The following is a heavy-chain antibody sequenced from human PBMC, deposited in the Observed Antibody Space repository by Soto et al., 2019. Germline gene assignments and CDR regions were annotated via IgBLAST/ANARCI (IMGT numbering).Heavy chain of an antibody. V-gene: IGHV1-2*02. CDR3: ARHRHYGLPYYFYYGMNI. Sequence: GASVKVSCKASWDTFTGYYIQWVRQAPEQGLEWMGLINPNSGDTKYAQNFRGRVSMTRDTSINTAYMDLRRLTSDDSAVHYCARHRHYGLPYYFYYGMNIWGQGTTVTVSS. CDR1: WDTFTGYY. D-gene: IGHD4-17*01. J-gene: IGHJ6*02. CDR2: INPNSGDT.